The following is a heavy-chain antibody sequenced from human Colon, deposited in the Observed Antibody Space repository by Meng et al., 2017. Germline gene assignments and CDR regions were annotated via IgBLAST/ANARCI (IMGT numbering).Heavy chain of an antibody. CDR2: IYPMFPKT. V-gene: IGHV1-69*01. D-gene: IGHD5-24*01. J-gene: IGHJ4*02. CDR3: TRGLATIPHFDY. CDR1: GRSFNTYG. Sequence: QPVQSWAEVTKPGSSVNVSCKTSGRSFNTYGVNWVRQAPKQALEWMAGIYPMFPKTNCAQKIEGRITITADESTSTAHMKLSSLRFEATADYYCTRGLATIPHFDYWGQGTLVTVSS.